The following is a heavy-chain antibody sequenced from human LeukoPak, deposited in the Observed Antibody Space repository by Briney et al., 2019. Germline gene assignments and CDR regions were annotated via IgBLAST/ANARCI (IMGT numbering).Heavy chain of an antibody. CDR2: INPNSGGT. CDR1: GYTFTGYY. CDR3: ARARTYSNLFYY. V-gene: IGHV1-2*02. Sequence: ASVKVSYKASGYTFTGYYMHWVRQAPGQGLEWMGWINPNSGGTNYAQKFQGRVTMTRDTSISTAYMELSRLRSDDTAVYYCARARTYSNLFYYWGQGTLVTVSS. J-gene: IGHJ4*02. D-gene: IGHD4-4*01.